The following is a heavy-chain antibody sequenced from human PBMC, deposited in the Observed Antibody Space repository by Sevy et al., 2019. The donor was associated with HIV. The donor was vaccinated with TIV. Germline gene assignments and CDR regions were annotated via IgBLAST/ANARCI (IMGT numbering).Heavy chain of an antibody. Sequence: SETLSLTCTVSGGSISSYYWSWIRQPPGKGLEWIGYIYYSGSTNYNPSLKSRVTISVDTSKNQFSLKLSSVTAADTAVCYCAREGYSYGYGDYYMDVWGKGTTVTVSS. CDR1: GGSISSYY. CDR3: AREGYSYGYGDYYMDV. V-gene: IGHV4-59*01. CDR2: IYYSGST. J-gene: IGHJ6*03. D-gene: IGHD5-18*01.